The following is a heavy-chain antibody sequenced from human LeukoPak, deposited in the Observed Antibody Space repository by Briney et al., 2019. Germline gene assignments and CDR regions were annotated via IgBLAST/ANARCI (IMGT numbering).Heavy chain of an antibody. CDR1: GGSFSGYY. Sequence: LSLTCAVYGGSFSGYYWSWIRQAPGKGLEWVSSISSSDSTIYYADSVEGRFTISRDNAKNSLYLQMNSLRAEDTAVYYCARDYGGSSPFDYWGQGTLVTVSS. CDR2: ISSSDSTI. J-gene: IGHJ4*02. D-gene: IGHD4-23*01. CDR3: ARDYGGSSPFDY. V-gene: IGHV3-11*04.